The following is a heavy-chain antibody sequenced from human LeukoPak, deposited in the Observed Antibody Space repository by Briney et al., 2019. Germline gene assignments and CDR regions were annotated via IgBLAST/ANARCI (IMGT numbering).Heavy chain of an antibody. CDR2: ISGSGGST. J-gene: IGHJ4*02. Sequence: GGSLRLSCAASGFTFSSYAMSWVRQAPGKGLEWVSAISGSGGSTYYVDSVKGRFTISRDNSKNTLYLQMNSLRAEDTAVYYCAKDRSLYYYDSSGLVRYFDYWGQGTLVTVSS. CDR1: GFTFSSYA. D-gene: IGHD3-22*01. CDR3: AKDRSLYYYDSSGLVRYFDY. V-gene: IGHV3-23*01.